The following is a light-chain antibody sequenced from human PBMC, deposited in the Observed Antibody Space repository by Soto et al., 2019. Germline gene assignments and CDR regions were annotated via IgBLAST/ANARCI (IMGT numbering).Light chain of an antibody. V-gene: IGKV3-20*01. CDR3: QQYNNWPRT. J-gene: IGKJ1*01. Sequence: EIVLTQSPGTLSLSPGERATLSCRASQSVSSSYLAWYQQKPGQAPRLLIYGASSRATGIPDRFSGSGSGTDFTLSISRLEVEDFAVYYCQQYNNWPRTFGQGTKVDIK. CDR1: QSVSSSY. CDR2: GAS.